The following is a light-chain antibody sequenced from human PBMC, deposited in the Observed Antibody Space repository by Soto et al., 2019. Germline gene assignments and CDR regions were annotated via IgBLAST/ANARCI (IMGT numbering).Light chain of an antibody. CDR3: QQYGSSPQT. CDR1: QSVSSSY. J-gene: IGKJ2*01. Sequence: EIVLTQSPGTLSLSPGERATLSCRASQSVSSSYLAWYQQKPGQAPRLLIYGESSRATGLPDRFSGSGSGTDFTLTISRLEPEDFAVYYCQQYGSSPQTLGQGTKLEIK. V-gene: IGKV3-20*01. CDR2: GES.